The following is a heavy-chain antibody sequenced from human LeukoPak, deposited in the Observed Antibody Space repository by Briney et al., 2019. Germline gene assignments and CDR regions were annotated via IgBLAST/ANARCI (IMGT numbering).Heavy chain of an antibody. CDR3: ARGRDVVVVAATPFDY. V-gene: IGHV3-66*01. CDR2: LYVDGST. CDR1: GLTVSNNY. J-gene: IGHJ4*02. Sequence: GGSLRLSCAASGLTVSNNYLSWVRQAPGKGLEWVSVLYVDGSTHYADSVKGRFTISRDNSKNMMYLQMNSLRADDTAVYYCARGRDVVVVAATPFDYWGQGTLVTVSS. D-gene: IGHD2-15*01.